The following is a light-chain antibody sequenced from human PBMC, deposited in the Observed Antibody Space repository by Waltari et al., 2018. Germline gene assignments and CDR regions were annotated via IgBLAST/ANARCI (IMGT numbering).Light chain of an antibody. CDR3: SSYRSSNNVV. J-gene: IGLJ2*01. CDR2: EVT. V-gene: IGLV2-14*01. CDR1: GRDIGTYNY. Sequence: QSALTQPASVSGFPGQSITISCIVTGRDIGTYNYVSWYQQYPGKAPKLLIYEVTNRPSGVSHRFSGSKSGNTASLTISGLQAEDEAHYYCSSYRSSNNVVFGGGTKVTVL.